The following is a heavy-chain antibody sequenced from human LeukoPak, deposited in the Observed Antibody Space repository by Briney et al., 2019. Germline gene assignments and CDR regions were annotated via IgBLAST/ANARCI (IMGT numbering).Heavy chain of an antibody. CDR3: ARGYCTNSACLGRPYFDH. V-gene: IGHV1-69*05. CDR2: IIPMFGTP. CDR1: GDTFSIYE. J-gene: IGHJ4*01. Sequence: SVKVSCKASGDTFSIYEISWVRQAPGQGLEWMGDIIPMFGTPNYARRLQGRVTITTDESTSTAYMELNSLTSEDTGVYYCARGYCTNSACLGRPYFDHWGQGTLVTVSS. D-gene: IGHD2-8*01.